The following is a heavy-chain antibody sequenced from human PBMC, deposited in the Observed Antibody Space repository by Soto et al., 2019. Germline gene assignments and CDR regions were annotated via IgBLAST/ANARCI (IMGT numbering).Heavy chain of an antibody. CDR3: ARHAAYDSVWGKSDGSDY. CDR2: MYYSGAT. V-gene: IGHV4-39*01. Sequence: QLQLQESGPGLVKPSETLSLACTVSGGSISSNSYYWDWIRQPPGKGLEWIGSMYYSGATYHNPSLRSRVTISVDTSKNQFSLHLISVTAADTAVYYCARHAAYDSVWGKSDGSDYWGQGTLVTVSS. CDR1: GGSISSNSYY. D-gene: IGHD3-16*01. J-gene: IGHJ4*02.